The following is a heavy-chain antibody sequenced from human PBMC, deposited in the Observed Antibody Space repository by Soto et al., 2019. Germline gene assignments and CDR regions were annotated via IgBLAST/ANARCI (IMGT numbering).Heavy chain of an antibody. Sequence: QVQLVESGGGVVQPGRSLRLSCAASGFTFSSYGMHWVRQAPGKGLEWVAVIWYDGSNKYYADSVKGRFTISRDNSKNTRYLQMNSLRAEDTAVYYWARDTAMASYYYYYYGMDVWGQGTTVTVSS. CDR1: GFTFSSYG. CDR2: IWYDGSNK. D-gene: IGHD5-18*01. J-gene: IGHJ6*02. CDR3: ARDTAMASYYYYYYGMDV. V-gene: IGHV3-33*01.